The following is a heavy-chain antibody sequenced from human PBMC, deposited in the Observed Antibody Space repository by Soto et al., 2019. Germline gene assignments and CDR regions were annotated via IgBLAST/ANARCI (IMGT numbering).Heavy chain of an antibody. V-gene: IGHV4-34*01. J-gene: IGHJ5*02. Sequence: SETLSLTCAVYGGSFSGYYCSWIRQPPGKGLEWIGEINHSGSTNYNPSLKSRVTISVDTSKNQFSLKLSSVTAADTAVYYCARGRKRRIAAAGTGNWFYPWAQGTLVTVSA. CDR3: ARGRKRRIAAAGTGNWFYP. CDR1: GGSFSGYY. CDR2: INHSGST. D-gene: IGHD6-13*01.